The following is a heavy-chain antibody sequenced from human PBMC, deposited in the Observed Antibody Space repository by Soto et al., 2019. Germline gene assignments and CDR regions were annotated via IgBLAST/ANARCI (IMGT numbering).Heavy chain of an antibody. CDR1: GGTFSSYA. CDR3: ARVLQLWLPGPMDV. V-gene: IGHV1-69*06. Sequence: GASVKVSCKASGGTFSSYAISWVRQAHGQGLEWMGGVIPIFGTANYAQKFQGRVTITADKSTSTAYMELSSLRSEDTAVYYCARVLQLWLPGPMDVWGQGTTVTVSS. D-gene: IGHD5-18*01. CDR2: VIPIFGTA. J-gene: IGHJ6*02.